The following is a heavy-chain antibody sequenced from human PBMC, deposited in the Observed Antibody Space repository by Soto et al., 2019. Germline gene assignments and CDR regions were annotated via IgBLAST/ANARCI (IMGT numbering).Heavy chain of an antibody. CDR2: IYYSGST. V-gene: IGHV4-59*01. CDR3: ARDGRQYSSSWYYAFDI. D-gene: IGHD6-13*01. CDR1: GGSISSYY. Sequence: TLSLTCTVSGGSISSYYWSWIRQPPGKGLEWIGYIYYSGSTNYNPSLKSRVTISVDTSKNQFSLKLSSVTAADTAVYYCARDGRQYSSSWYYAFDIWGQGTMVTVSS. J-gene: IGHJ3*02.